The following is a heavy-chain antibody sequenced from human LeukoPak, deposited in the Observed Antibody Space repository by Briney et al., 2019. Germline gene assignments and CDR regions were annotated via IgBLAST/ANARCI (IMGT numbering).Heavy chain of an antibody. D-gene: IGHD6-13*01. CDR3: ARIPKYRSSLYFDY. Sequence: GASVKVSCKASGYTFTGYYMHWVRQSPGQGLEWMGWINPNSGCTNYAQKFQGRVTMTRDTSISTAYMELSRLRSDDTAVYYCARIPKYRSSLYFDYWGQGTLVTVSS. V-gene: IGHV1-2*02. J-gene: IGHJ4*02. CDR2: INPNSGCT. CDR1: GYTFTGYY.